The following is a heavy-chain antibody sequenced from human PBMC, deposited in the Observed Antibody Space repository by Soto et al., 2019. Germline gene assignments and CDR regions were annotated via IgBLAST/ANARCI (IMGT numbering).Heavy chain of an antibody. D-gene: IGHD6-13*01. Sequence: SETLSLTCTVSGGSISSSSYYWGWIRQPPGKGLEWIGSIYYSGSTYYNPSLKSRVTISVDTSKNQFSLKLSFVTAADTAVYYCARYSGTARSDWFGPWGQGTLVTVSS. J-gene: IGHJ5*02. CDR1: GGSISSSSYY. V-gene: IGHV4-39*01. CDR2: IYYSGST. CDR3: ARYSGTARSDWFGP.